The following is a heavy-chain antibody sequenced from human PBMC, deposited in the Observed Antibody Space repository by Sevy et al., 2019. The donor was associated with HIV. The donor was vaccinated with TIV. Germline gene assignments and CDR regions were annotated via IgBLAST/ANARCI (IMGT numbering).Heavy chain of an antibody. CDR3: ARLPDYDFYPNWFDP. D-gene: IGHD3-3*01. V-gene: IGHV4-39*01. Sequence: SETLSLTCTVSGGSISSSSYYWGWIRQPPGKGLEWIGSIYYSGSTYYNPSLKSRVTISVDTSKNQFSLKLSSVTAADTAVYYCARLPDYDFYPNWFDPWGQRTLVTVSS. CDR2: IYYSGST. CDR1: GGSISSSSYY. J-gene: IGHJ5*02.